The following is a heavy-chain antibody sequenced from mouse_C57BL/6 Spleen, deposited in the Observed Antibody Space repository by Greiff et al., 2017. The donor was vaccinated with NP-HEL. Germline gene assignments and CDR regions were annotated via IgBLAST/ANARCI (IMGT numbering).Heavy chain of an antibody. J-gene: IGHJ4*01. D-gene: IGHD1-1*02. CDR1: GFTFSSYA. Sequence: EVKLMESGEGLVKPGGSLKLSCAASGFTFSSYAMSWVRQTPEKRLEWVAYISSGGDYIYYADTVKGRFTISRDNARNTLYLQMSSLKSEDTAMYYCTRDYGDETMDYWGQGTSVTVSS. V-gene: IGHV5-9-1*02. CDR2: ISSGGDYI. CDR3: TRDYGDETMDY.